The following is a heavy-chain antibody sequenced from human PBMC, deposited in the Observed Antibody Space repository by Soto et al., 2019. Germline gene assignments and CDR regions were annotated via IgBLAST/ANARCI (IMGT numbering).Heavy chain of an antibody. V-gene: IGHV3-15*07. CDR1: GFSFSNAW. CDR2: IKGKIDGAAT. D-gene: IGHD2-15*01. CDR3: TTGSVEGV. Sequence: EVQLVESGGGLVKPGGSLRLSCAGSGFSFSNAWMNWVRQAPGKGLEWVGRIKGKIDGAATDYAAPVKGRFTVSRDDSKSALYLHMNSLKGDDTAVYYCTTGSVEGVWGQGTTVTVSS. J-gene: IGHJ6*02.